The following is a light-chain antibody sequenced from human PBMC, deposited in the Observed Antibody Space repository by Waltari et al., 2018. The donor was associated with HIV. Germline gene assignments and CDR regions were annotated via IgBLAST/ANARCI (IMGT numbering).Light chain of an antibody. J-gene: IGKJ4*01. Sequence: DIQMTQSPSSPSASVGDRVTITCRASQNIRGYLNWYQHKPGKAPKFLIQAASTLQSGVPSRFSGSGSETDFTLTISSLQPEDFASYYCQQTYITPLTFGGGTKVEIK. CDR1: QNIRGY. CDR3: QQTYITPLT. CDR2: AAS. V-gene: IGKV1-39*01.